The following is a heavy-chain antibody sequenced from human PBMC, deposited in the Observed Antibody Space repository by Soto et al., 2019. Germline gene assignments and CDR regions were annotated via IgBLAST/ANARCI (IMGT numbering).Heavy chain of an antibody. CDR3: IVRYPYYFDY. D-gene: IGHD2-21*01. CDR2: IKSKTDGGTT. Sequence: EVQLVESGGGLVKPWGSLRLSCAASGFTFSNACMNWVRQAPGKGLEWVGRIKSKTDGGTTDYAAPVKGRFTISRDDSKNTLYLQMNSLKTEDTAVYYCIVRYPYYFDYWGQGTLVTVSS. CDR1: GFTFSNAC. J-gene: IGHJ4*02. V-gene: IGHV3-15*07.